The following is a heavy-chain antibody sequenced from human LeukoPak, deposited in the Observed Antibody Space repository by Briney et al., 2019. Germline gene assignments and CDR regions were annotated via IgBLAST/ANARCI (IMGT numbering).Heavy chain of an antibody. J-gene: IGHJ4*02. CDR1: GFTFDDYG. V-gene: IGHV3-20*04. Sequence: GGSLRLSCAAAGFTFDDYGMSWVRQAPGKGLEWVSGINWNGGSTGYADSVKGRFTISRDNAKNSLYLQMNSLRVADTALYYCAAHRYSGIYPYYFDYWGQGALVTVSS. CDR3: AAHRYSGIYPYYFDY. D-gene: IGHD1-26*01. CDR2: INWNGGST.